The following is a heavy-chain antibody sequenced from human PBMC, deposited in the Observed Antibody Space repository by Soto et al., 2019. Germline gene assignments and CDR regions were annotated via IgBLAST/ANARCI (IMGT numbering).Heavy chain of an antibody. CDR1: GASISSVGYY. J-gene: IGHJ4*02. CDR3: GSFSDRITPATIVD. CDR2: IYHSGST. Sequence: QVQLQESGPGLVQPSQTLSLTCSVSGASISSVGYYWTWIRQHPGEGLEWIGYIYHSGSTFYNPPLKSRLTISVDTSKNQFSLRLSSVTAADTAVYYCGSFSDRITPATIVDWGQGTLVTVSS. D-gene: IGHD2-2*02. V-gene: IGHV4-31*03.